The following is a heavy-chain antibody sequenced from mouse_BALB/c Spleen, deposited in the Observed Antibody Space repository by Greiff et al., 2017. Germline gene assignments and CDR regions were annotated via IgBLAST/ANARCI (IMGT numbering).Heavy chain of an antibody. J-gene: IGHJ1*01. CDR1: GFTFSSYG. V-gene: IGHV5-6*01. CDR3: VKYGRDWYFDV. Sequence: EVKLMESGGDLVKPGGSLKLSCAASGFTFSSYGMSWVRQTPDKRLEWVATISSGGSYTYYPDSVKGRFTISRDDSQSMLYLQMNNLKTEDTAMYYCVKYGRDWYFDVWGAGTTVTVSS. CDR2: ISSGGSYT. D-gene: IGHD1-1*01.